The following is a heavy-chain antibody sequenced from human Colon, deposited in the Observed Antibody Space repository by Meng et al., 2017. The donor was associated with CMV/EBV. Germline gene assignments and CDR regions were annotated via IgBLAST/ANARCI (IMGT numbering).Heavy chain of an antibody. Sequence: GESLKISCAASGITLSNCVMSWVRQAPGKGLEWVSRISGSGYSVDYADSVKGRFTISRDNSKNTLFLQMNSLRVEDTAVYFCAKGLSASQYYFDSWGQGTLVTVSS. CDR2: ISGSGYSV. J-gene: IGHJ4*02. D-gene: IGHD3-16*01. V-gene: IGHV3-23*01. CDR3: AKGLSASQYYFDS. CDR1: GITLSNCV.